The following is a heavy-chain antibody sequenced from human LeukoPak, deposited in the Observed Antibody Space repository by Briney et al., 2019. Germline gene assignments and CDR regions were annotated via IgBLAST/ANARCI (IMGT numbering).Heavy chain of an antibody. CDR1: GYTFTNYA. D-gene: IGHD6-13*01. CDR2: LNPGNGNT. J-gene: IGHJ3*02. CDR3: ARDASSSWFSGAFDI. Sequence: ASVKVSCKASGYTFTNYAIHWVGQAPGQKLEWLGLLNPGNGNTKYSPQFQGRLTITRDTSASTAYMQLRSLRSEDMAVYYCARDASSSWFSGAFDIWGQGTMLTVSS. V-gene: IGHV1-3*03.